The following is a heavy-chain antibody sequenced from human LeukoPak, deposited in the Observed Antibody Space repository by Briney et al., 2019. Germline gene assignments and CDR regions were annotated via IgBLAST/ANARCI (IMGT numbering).Heavy chain of an antibody. CDR1: GYTFTSYA. Sequence: ASVKFSCKTSGYTFTSYAIHWVRQAPGQRLEWMGWINAGNGNTKYSQKFQGRVTIIRDTSASTAYMDLSSLRSEDTAVYYCAREGNYYDSSSYFYDWFDPWGQGTLVTVSS. D-gene: IGHD3-22*01. CDR3: AREGNYYDSSSYFYDWFDP. CDR2: INAGNGNT. J-gene: IGHJ5*02. V-gene: IGHV1-3*01.